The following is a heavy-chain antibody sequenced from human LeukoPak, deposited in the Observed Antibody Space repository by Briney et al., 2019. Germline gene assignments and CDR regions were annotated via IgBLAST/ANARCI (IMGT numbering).Heavy chain of an antibody. CDR2: IYYSGRT. J-gene: IGHJ1*01. D-gene: IGHD3-22*01. Sequence: SETLSLTCSVSGDSVSRSDSYWDWIRQPPGKGLEWIGTIYYSGRTYYSPSLKSRVTMSVDPSNNQFSLNLRSVTAAETAVYYCARRRYYDGSGYLEWGQGTLLSVSS. CDR3: ARRRYYDGSGYLE. CDR1: GDSVSRSDSY. V-gene: IGHV4-39*01.